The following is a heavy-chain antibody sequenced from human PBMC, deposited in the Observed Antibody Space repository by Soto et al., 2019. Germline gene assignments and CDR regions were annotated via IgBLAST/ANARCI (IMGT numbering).Heavy chain of an antibody. V-gene: IGHV1-3*01. CDR1: GYTFTSYA. Sequence: ASVKVSCKASGYTFTSYAMHWVRQAPGQRLEWMGWINAGNGNTKYSQKFQGRVTITRDTSASTAYMELSSLRSEDTAVYYCARVSLLGWAKQVFDYWGQGTLVTVSS. D-gene: IGHD6-19*01. CDR2: INAGNGNT. CDR3: ARVSLLGWAKQVFDY. J-gene: IGHJ4*02.